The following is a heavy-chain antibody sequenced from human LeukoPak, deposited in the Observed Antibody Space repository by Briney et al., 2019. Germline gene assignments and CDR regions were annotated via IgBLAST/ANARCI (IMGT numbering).Heavy chain of an antibody. V-gene: IGHV1-8*01. CDR1: GYTFSSYD. CDR3: ARDLLVGAAADY. Sequence: RASGQVRCKASGYTFSSYDIDWVRLATGQGLEWMGWMNPNSGNTGYAQKFQGRVTMTRNTSISTAYMELSSLRSEDTAVYYCARDLLVGAAADYWGQGTLVTVSS. D-gene: IGHD6-13*01. J-gene: IGHJ4*02. CDR2: MNPNSGNT.